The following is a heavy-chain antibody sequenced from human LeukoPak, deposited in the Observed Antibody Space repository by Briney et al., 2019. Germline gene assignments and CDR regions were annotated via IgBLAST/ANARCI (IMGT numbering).Heavy chain of an antibody. CDR1: GGSISSYY. CDR2: IYYSGST. Sequence: PSETLSLTCTVSGGSISSYYWSWIRQPPGKGLEWIGYIYYSGSTNYNPSLKSRVTISVDTSKNQFSLKLSSVTAADTAVYYCARAAYSSGWFGYWGQGTLVTVSS. D-gene: IGHD6-19*01. J-gene: IGHJ5*01. V-gene: IGHV4-59*01. CDR3: ARAAYSSGWFGY.